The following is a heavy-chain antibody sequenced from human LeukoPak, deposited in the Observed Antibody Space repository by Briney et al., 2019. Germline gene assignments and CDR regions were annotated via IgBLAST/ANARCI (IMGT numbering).Heavy chain of an antibody. CDR2: INHSGST. CDR1: GGSFSGYY. D-gene: IGHD3-10*01. V-gene: IGHV4-34*01. Sequence: SETLSLTCAVYGGSFSGYYWSWIRQPPGKGLEWIGEINHSGSTNYNPSLKSRVTISVDTSKNQFSLKLSSVTAADTAVYYCARGRMIRGVNRRAFDIWGQGTMVTVSS. CDR3: ARGRMIRGVNRRAFDI. J-gene: IGHJ3*02.